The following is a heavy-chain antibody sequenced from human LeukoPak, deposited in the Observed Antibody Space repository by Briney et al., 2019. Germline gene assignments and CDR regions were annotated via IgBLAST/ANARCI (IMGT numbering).Heavy chain of an antibody. CDR3: AREDYNDDGWYFDL. Sequence: PGGSLRLSCAASGFTFRIHWMHWVRQAPGRGLVWVARIKSDGTTITYADPVKGRFTISRDNAKNTLYLQMNSLRAEDTAVYYYAREDYNDDGWYFDLWGRGTLVTVSS. CDR1: GFTFRIHW. D-gene: IGHD4-11*01. J-gene: IGHJ2*01. V-gene: IGHV3-74*01. CDR2: IKSDGTTI.